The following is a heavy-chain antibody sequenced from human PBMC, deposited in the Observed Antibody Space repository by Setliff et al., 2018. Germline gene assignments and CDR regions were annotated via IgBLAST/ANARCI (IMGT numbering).Heavy chain of an antibody. CDR1: GGSLSDYY. CDR3: VGSGTCSY. CDR2: INPGGSEN. J-gene: IGHJ4*02. D-gene: IGHD3-10*01. V-gene: IGHV3-7*01. Sequence: ETLSLTCTVYGGSLSDYYWSWVRQASGKGLEWVASINPGGSENYYVDSVKGRFTISRDNAKNSLSLQMNSLRAEDTAVYYCVGSGTCSYWGQGTLVTVSS.